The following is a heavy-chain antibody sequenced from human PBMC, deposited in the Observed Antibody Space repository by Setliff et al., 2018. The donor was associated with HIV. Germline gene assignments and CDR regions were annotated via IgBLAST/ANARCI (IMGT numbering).Heavy chain of an antibody. V-gene: IGHV1-8*02. D-gene: IGHD5-12*01. J-gene: IGHJ6*03. CDR1: GYTFTGYY. Sequence: ASVKVSCKASGYTFTGYYMHWVRQATGQGLEWMGWMNPNSGNTGYAQKFQGRVTMTRNTSISTAYMELSSLRSEDTAVYYCARGSTTTNYYYNYMDVWGKGTTVTVSS. CDR2: MNPNSGNT. CDR3: ARGSTTTNYYYNYMDV.